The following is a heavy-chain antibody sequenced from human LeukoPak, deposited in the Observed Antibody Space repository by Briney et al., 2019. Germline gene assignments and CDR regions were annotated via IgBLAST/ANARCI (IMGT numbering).Heavy chain of an antibody. V-gene: IGHV3-48*04. Sequence: AGGSLRLSCAASEFIFTTYSMNWVRQAPGKGLEWVSYISSSGSTIYYADSVKGRFTISRDNAKNSLYLQMNSLRAEDTAVYYCASRSHDSSVDDWGQGTLVTVSS. J-gene: IGHJ4*02. CDR3: ASRSHDSSVDD. D-gene: IGHD3-22*01. CDR1: EFIFTTYS. CDR2: ISSSGSTI.